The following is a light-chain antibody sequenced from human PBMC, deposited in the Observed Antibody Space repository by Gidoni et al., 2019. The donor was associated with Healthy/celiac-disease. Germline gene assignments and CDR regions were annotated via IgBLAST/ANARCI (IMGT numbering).Light chain of an antibody. CDR1: QRVSSY. V-gene: IGKV3-11*01. Sequence: EIVLTQSPATLSLSPGERATLSCRASQRVSSYLDCYQQKPGQAPRLLIYDASNRATGVPARFSGSGSGTDFTLPISSLEPEDFAVFYCQQRSNWPPLTFGGGTKVEIK. CDR2: DAS. J-gene: IGKJ4*01. CDR3: QQRSNWPPLT.